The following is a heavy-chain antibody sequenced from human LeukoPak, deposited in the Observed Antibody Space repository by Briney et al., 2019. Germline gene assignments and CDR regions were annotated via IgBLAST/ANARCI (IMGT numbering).Heavy chain of an antibody. CDR2: ISDSAIST. Sequence: GGSLRLSCVASGFTFSGYAMSWVRQAPGKGLEWVSVISDSAISTYYVDSVKGRFTISRDNSKNTLYLQMNGLGVEDTAVYYCARMGAGSASYYNNGFDPWGQGALVTVSS. CDR3: ARMGAGSASYYNNGFDP. D-gene: IGHD3-10*01. J-gene: IGHJ5*02. CDR1: GFTFSGYA. V-gene: IGHV3-23*01.